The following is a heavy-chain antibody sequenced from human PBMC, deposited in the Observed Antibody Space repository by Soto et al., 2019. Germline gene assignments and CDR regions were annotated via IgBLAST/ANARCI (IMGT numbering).Heavy chain of an antibody. CDR3: ARRLDDRADDDFDV. CDR2: IIPLFGTT. D-gene: IGHD6-25*01. Sequence: QVHLVQSGAEVRKLGSSVKGSCKTSGGTFSTYTIYWVRQAPGQGLEWMGRIIPLFGTTKYAQNFQERVTITAEESTSTAYMELSSLRAEDTAVYYCARRLDDRADDDFDVWGEGTAVTVSA. J-gene: IGHJ3*01. V-gene: IGHV1-69*18. CDR1: GGTFSTYT.